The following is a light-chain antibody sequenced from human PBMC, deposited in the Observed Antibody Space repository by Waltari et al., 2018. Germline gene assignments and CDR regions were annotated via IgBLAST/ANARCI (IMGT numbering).Light chain of an antibody. CDR1: QRIARD. CDR3: QQSYSTPYT. J-gene: IGKJ2*01. Sequence: DIQMTQSPSSLSASVGDRVTITCQASQRIARDLNWYKQKPGRAPKLLIYAASSLQSRVPSRFSGSGSGTDFTLTISSLQPEDFGTYYCQQSYSTPYTFGQGTKLDIK. CDR2: AAS. V-gene: IGKV1-39*01.